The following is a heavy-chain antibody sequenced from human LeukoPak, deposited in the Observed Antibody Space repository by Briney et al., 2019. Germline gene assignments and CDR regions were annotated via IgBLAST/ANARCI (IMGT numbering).Heavy chain of an antibody. CDR2: IYASGTT. J-gene: IGHJ4*02. Sequence: SETLSLTCTVSGGSISSYCWTWIRQPAGKGLELIWRIYASGTTNYNLSLKSRVAMSVDTYNNQFSVKLSSVSAADTAVYHCEREAVAATGRGLEYWGQGTLVTVSS. CDR3: EREAVAATGRGLEY. CDR1: GGSISSYC. V-gene: IGHV4-4*07. D-gene: IGHD6-19*01.